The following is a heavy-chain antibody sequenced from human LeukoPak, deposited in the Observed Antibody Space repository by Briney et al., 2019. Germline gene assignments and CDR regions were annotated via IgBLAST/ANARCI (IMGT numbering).Heavy chain of an antibody. D-gene: IGHD6-13*01. Sequence: SETLSLTCAVYGGSFSGYYWSWIRQPPGKGLEWIGEINHSGSTNYNPSLKSRVTISVDTSKKQFSLKLSSVTAADTAVYYCARAYGIAAAGTRGGFDYWGRGTLVTVSS. CDR3: ARAYGIAAAGTRGGFDY. V-gene: IGHV4-34*01. CDR1: GGSFSGYY. CDR2: INHSGST. J-gene: IGHJ4*02.